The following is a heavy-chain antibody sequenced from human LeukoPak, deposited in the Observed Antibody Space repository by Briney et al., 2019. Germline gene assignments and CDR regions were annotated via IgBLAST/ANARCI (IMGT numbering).Heavy chain of an antibody. CDR2: INYDGSST. V-gene: IGHV3-64*02. Sequence: GGSLRLSCAASGFMFSAFAMHWVRQAPGKGLEYVSAINYDGSSTNYADSVKGRFTISRDNSKNTLYLQMGSLRAEDMALYYCARDETGWYYDSSGYYYGYFQHWGQGTLVTVSS. J-gene: IGHJ1*01. CDR1: GFMFSAFA. D-gene: IGHD3-22*01. CDR3: ARDETGWYYDSSGYYYGYFQH.